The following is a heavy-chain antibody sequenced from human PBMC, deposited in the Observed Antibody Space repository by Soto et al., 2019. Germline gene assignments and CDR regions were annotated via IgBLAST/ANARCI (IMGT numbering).Heavy chain of an antibody. Sequence: PGGSLRLSCAASGFTFSSYSMNWVRQAPGKGLEWVSSISSSSSYIYYADSVKGRFTISRDNAKNSLYLQMNSLRAEDTAVYYCARAPPLYCSSTSCYLDYWGQGTLVT. V-gene: IGHV3-21*01. CDR1: GFTFSSYS. D-gene: IGHD2-2*01. CDR2: ISSSSSYI. J-gene: IGHJ4*02. CDR3: ARAPPLYCSSTSCYLDY.